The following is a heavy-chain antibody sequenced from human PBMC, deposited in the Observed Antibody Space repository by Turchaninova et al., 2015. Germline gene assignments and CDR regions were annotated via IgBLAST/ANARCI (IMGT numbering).Heavy chain of an antibody. Sequence: ELQLLESGGCLARPGVSLDSRCACFRFTFSSYDLRWVRQGPGKGVELGTAMTGNGDSPYYADAVKGRFTISRDNSKNTLYLQMNSLRAEDTAVYYCAKFFGASYYDSSDYYYDSWGQGTLVTVSS. J-gene: IGHJ5*01. V-gene: IGHV3-23*01. CDR1: RFTFSSYD. CDR2: MTGNGDSP. CDR3: AKFFGASYYDSSDYYYDS. D-gene: IGHD3-22*01.